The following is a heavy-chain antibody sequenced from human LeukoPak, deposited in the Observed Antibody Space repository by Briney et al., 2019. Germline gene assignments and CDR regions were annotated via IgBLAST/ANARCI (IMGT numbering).Heavy chain of an antibody. V-gene: IGHV3-23*01. CDR1: GFTFSSYA. CDR2: ISGSGGST. D-gene: IGHD2-2*01. Sequence: GGSLRLSCAASGFTFSSYAMSWVLQAPGKGLEWVSAISGSGGSTYYADSVKGRFTTSRDNSKNTLYLQMNSLRAEDTAVYYCAKDGIEYQLLPYYFDYWGQGTLVTVSS. CDR3: AKDGIEYQLLPYYFDY. J-gene: IGHJ4*02.